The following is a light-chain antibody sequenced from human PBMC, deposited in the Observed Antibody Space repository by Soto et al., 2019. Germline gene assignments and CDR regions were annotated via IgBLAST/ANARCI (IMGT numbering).Light chain of an antibody. Sequence: DIQMTQSPSSLSASVGDRVSITCRASQSISMFLNWYQQKPGTAPKLLIYAASSLQGGVPSRFSGSGSGTDFTLTISSLQPEDFATYYCQQSFSSPLTFGGGNKVEIK. V-gene: IGKV1-39*01. CDR2: AAS. CDR3: QQSFSSPLT. J-gene: IGKJ4*01. CDR1: QSISMF.